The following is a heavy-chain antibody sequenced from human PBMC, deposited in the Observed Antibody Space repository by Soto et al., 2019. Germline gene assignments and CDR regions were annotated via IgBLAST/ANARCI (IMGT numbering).Heavy chain of an antibody. CDR1: GFTFSNYA. V-gene: IGHV3-23*01. CDR2: MSGSSSTT. J-gene: IGHJ4*02. CDR3: AKNQERELPRVIDF. Sequence: GGSLRLSCATSGFTFSNYAMSWVRQAPGGGLEWVSSMSGSSSTTYYADSVRGRFTISRDRSKNTLYLQMSSLRAEDTALYYCAKNQERELPRVIDFWGQGTLVTVSS. D-gene: IGHD1-7*01.